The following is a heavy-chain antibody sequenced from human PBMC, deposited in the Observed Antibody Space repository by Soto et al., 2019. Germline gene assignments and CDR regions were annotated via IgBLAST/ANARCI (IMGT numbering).Heavy chain of an antibody. CDR3: ARDKDRQQLGGNYYYIMDV. V-gene: IGHV1-69*12. Sequence: QVQLVQSGAEVKKPGSSVKVSCKTSGGTFRTSAISWVRQAPGQGLEWMGGIMPVFSTPDYAQKFQGRVTITADESTGTAYMELSSLRSEDTAVYYCARDKDRQQLGGNYYYIMDVWGQWTTVTVSS. J-gene: IGHJ6*01. CDR1: GGTFRTSA. CDR2: IMPVFSTP. D-gene: IGHD3-3*02.